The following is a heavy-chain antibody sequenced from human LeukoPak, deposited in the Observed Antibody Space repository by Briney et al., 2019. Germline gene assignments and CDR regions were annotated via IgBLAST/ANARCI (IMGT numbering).Heavy chain of an antibody. D-gene: IGHD6-13*01. J-gene: IGHJ6*02. CDR2: ISGSGGST. V-gene: IGHV3-23*01. Sequence: GASLRLSCAASGFTFSSYAMSWVRQSPGKALEGVSAISGSGGSTYYADSVKGRFTISRDNSKNTLYLQMNSLRAEDTAVYYCAKASSSWFDYYYGMDVWGQGTTVTVSS. CDR3: AKASSSWFDYYYGMDV. CDR1: GFTFSSYA.